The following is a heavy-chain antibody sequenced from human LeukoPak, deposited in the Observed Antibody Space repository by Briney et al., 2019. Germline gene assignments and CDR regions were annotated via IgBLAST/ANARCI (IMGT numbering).Heavy chain of an antibody. J-gene: IGHJ4*02. CDR3: ATPRDGYCSGGSCLEFDY. CDR1: GGSFSGYY. CDR2: INHSGST. D-gene: IGHD2-15*01. V-gene: IGHV4-34*01. Sequence: SETLSLTCAVYGGSFSGYYWSWIRQPPGKGLEWIGEINHSGSTNYNPSLKSRVTISVDTSKNQFSLKLSSVTAADTAVYYCATPRDGYCSGGSCLEFDYWGQGTLVTVSS.